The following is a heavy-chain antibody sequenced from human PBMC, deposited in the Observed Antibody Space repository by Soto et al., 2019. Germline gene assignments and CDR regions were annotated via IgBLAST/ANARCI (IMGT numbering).Heavy chain of an antibody. CDR2: ISGSDDST. D-gene: IGHD6-6*01. CDR3: AKRCSSSPFDY. V-gene: IGHV3-23*01. CDR1: GFTFSSYA. Sequence: EVQLLESGGGLVQPGESLRLSCAASGFTFSSYAMSWVRQAPGKGLEWVSVISGSDDSTYYADSVKGRFTISRDNSKNTLYLQMNSPRAEDTAVYYCAKRCSSSPFDYWGQGPLVTVSS. J-gene: IGHJ4*02.